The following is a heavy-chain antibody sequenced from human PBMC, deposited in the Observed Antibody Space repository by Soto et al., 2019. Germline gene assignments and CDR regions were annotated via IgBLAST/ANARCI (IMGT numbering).Heavy chain of an antibody. CDR2: IYYSGST. V-gene: IGHV4-31*03. CDR1: EGYIISGGDY. Sequence: LSLTCTVSEGYIISGGDYWSWKNQHPGKGLEWIGYIYYSGSTYYNPSLKSRVTISVDTSKNQFSLKLSSVTAADTAVYYCARESRPIAVAGDYYYYYGMDVWGLAAMVTV. J-gene: IGHJ6*02. D-gene: IGHD6-19*01. CDR3: ARESRPIAVAGDYYYYYGMDV.